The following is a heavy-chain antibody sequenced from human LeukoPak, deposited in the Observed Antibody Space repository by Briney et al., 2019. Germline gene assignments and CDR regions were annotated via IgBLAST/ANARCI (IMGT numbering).Heavy chain of an antibody. J-gene: IGHJ6*03. CDR2: MNPNSGNT. CDR3: ARSSIAARLKRRYYYYYYMDV. V-gene: IGHV1-8*01. D-gene: IGHD6-6*01. Sequence: ASVKVSCKASGYTFTSYDINWVRQATGQGLEWMGWMNPNSGNTGYAQKFQGRVTMTRNTSISTAYMELSSLRSEDTAVYYCARSSIAARLKRRYYYYYYMDVWGKGTTVTVSS. CDR1: GYTFTSYD.